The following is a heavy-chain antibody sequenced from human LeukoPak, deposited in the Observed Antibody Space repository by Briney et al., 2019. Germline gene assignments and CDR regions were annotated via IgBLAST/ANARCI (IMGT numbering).Heavy chain of an antibody. CDR2: IIPILGIA. CDR1: GGTFSSYA. J-gene: IGHJ6*02. V-gene: IGHV1-69*04. Sequence: SVKVSCKASGGTFSSYAISWVRQAPGQGLEWMGRIIPILGIANYAQKFQGRVTITADKSTSTAYMELSSLRSEDTAVYYCATAADGYCSSTSCYTPPYYYYGMDVWGQGTTATVSS. D-gene: IGHD2-2*02. CDR3: ATAADGYCSSTSCYTPPYYYYGMDV.